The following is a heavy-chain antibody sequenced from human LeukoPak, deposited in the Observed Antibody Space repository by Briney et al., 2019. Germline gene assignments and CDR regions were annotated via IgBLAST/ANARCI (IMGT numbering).Heavy chain of an antibody. Sequence: ASVKVSCRASGYTLSQLSIHWVRQAPGKGLEWMGGFHSEDGETIYAQQFQGGVTMTEDTFTDTAYMELSSLTYDDTAVYWCATDTSDLNDGFDIWGQGTTVSVSS. CDR3: ATDTSDLNDGFDI. J-gene: IGHJ3*02. D-gene: IGHD1-26*01. CDR2: FHSEDGET. CDR1: GYTLSQLS. V-gene: IGHV1-24*01.